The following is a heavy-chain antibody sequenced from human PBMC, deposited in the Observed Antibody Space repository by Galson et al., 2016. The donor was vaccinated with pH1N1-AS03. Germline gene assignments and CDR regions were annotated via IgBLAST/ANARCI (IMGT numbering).Heavy chain of an antibody. CDR1: GFSFSSHV. D-gene: IGHD3-3*01. CDR3: AKVREGGYYFNHYYALDV. J-gene: IGHJ6*02. V-gene: IGHV3-30*18. Sequence: SLRLSCAASGFSFSSHVMHWVRQAPGKGLEWVAVISYDGTNKYYADSVKGRFTIYRDNSKNTLYLQMDSLRPEDTAVYYCAKVREGGYYFNHYYALDVWGQGTTVTVS. CDR2: ISYDGTNK.